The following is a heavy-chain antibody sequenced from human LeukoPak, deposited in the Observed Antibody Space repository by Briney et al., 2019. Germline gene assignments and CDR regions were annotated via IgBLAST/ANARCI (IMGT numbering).Heavy chain of an antibody. Sequence: GGSLRLSCAASGFTVSSNYMSWVRQAPGKGLEWVSVIYSGGSTYYADSVKSRFTISRDNSKNTLYLQMNSLRAEDTAVYYCASPGFPYYDFWSGYYYYYYGMDVWGQGTTVTVSS. CDR1: GFTVSSNY. V-gene: IGHV3-53*01. J-gene: IGHJ6*02. CDR2: IYSGGST. D-gene: IGHD3-3*01. CDR3: ASPGFPYYDFWSGYYYYYYGMDV.